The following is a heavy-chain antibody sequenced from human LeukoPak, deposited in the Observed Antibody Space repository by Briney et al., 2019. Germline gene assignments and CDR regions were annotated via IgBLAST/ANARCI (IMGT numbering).Heavy chain of an antibody. CDR2: ISGSGGST. CDR1: GFTFSSYA. CDR3: AKGRQTHSSGWLNWFDP. D-gene: IGHD6-19*01. J-gene: IGHJ5*02. V-gene: IGHV3-23*01. Sequence: GGSLRLSCAASGFTFSSYAMSWVRQAPGKGLEWVSAISGSGGSTYYADSVKGRFTISRDNSKNTLYLQMNSLRAEDTAVYYCAKGRQTHSSGWLNWFDPCGQGTLVTVSS.